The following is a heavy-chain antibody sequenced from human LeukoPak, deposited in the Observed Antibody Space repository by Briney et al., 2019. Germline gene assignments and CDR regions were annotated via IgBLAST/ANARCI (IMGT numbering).Heavy chain of an antibody. CDR2: IYPGDSDT. Sequence: GESLKISCKGSGYDFSKYWIAWVRQMPGKGLEWMGIIYPGDSDTRYSPTFQGQVTISADKSISTASLQWSSLQASDTAMYYCARQGGSGSGELDYWGQGTLVTVSS. CDR3: ARQGGSGSGELDY. J-gene: IGHJ4*02. D-gene: IGHD3-10*01. V-gene: IGHV5-51*01. CDR1: GYDFSKYW.